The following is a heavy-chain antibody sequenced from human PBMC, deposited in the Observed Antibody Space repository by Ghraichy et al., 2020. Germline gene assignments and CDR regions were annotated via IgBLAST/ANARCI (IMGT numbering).Heavy chain of an antibody. CDR1: GGSISSYY. Sequence: SETLSLTCTVSGGSISSYYWSWIRQPPGKGLEWIGYIYYSGSTNYNPSLKSRVTISVDTSKNQFSLKLSSVTAADTAVYYCARHEDSSGPSGAEYFQHWGQGTLVTVSS. CDR2: IYYSGST. V-gene: IGHV4-59*08. J-gene: IGHJ1*01. D-gene: IGHD3-22*01. CDR3: ARHEDSSGPSGAEYFQH.